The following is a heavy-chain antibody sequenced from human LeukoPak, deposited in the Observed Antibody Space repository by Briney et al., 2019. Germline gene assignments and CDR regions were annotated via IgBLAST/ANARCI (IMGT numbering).Heavy chain of an antibody. D-gene: IGHD2/OR15-2a*01. CDR2: IYHSGST. CDR1: GGSISSGGYS. CDR3: ARVTPVYYFDY. V-gene: IGHV4-30-2*01. Sequence: SETLSLTCAVSGGSISSGGYSWSWIRQPPGKGLEWIGYIYHSGSTNYNPSLKSRVTISVDTSKNQFSLKLSSVTAADTAVYYCARVTPVYYFDYWGQGTLVTVSS. J-gene: IGHJ4*02.